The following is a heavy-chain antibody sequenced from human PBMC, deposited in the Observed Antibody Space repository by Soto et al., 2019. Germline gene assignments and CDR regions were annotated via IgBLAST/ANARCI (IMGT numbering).Heavy chain of an antibody. D-gene: IGHD3-16*01. CDR1: VCSVSSNY. CDR3: ERGGGNISY. Sequence: GGSLRLSCSVSVCSVSSNYVHWVRQSPGKGLDWVSMIYSDGSTFYAASVKGRFTISRDNSKNTLYLQMNSLRADDTAVYYCERGGGNISYWGQGTLVTV. J-gene: IGHJ4*02. CDR2: IYSDGST. V-gene: IGHV3-53*01.